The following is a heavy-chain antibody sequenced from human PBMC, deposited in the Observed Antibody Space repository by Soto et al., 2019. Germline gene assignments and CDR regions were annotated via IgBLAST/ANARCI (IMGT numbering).Heavy chain of an antibody. CDR2: IYHSGDT. CDR1: GYSISSGHH. D-gene: IGHD1-26*01. J-gene: IGHJ5*02. V-gene: IGHV4-38-2*01. CDR3: ARRSSGSYGWLDP. Sequence: SSETLSLTCGVSGYSISSGHHWGWIRQPPEKGLEWIGSIYHSGDTYYNPSLKSRVTISVDTSKNQFSLKLSSVTAADTAVYYCARRSSGSYGWLDPWGQGTLVTVSS.